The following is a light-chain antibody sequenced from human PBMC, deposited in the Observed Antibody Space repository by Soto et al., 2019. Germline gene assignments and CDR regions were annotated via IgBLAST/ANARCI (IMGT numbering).Light chain of an antibody. CDR2: GTS. Sequence: QPVLTQPPSVSGAPGQRVTISCTGSSSNIGAGYDVHWYQQLPGTAPKLLIYGTSNRPSGVPDRFSGSKSGTSASLAITGLQAEDEADYYCQSYDSSLSGRGVFGGGTKLTVL. V-gene: IGLV1-40*01. CDR3: QSYDSSLSGRGV. CDR1: SSNIGAGYD. J-gene: IGLJ2*01.